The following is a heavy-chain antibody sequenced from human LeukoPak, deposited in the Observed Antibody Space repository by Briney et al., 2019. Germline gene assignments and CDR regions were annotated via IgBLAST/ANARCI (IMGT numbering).Heavy chain of an antibody. CDR1: GGSISSYY. Sequence: SETLSLTCTISGGSISSYYWSWIRQPPGKPLEWLGYIYYSGSTNYNPSLKSRVTISVDTSKNQFSLKLSSVTAADTAVYFCARQLRGEAVAGHLQPFDYWGQGTLVTVSS. V-gene: IGHV4-59*08. D-gene: IGHD6-19*01. J-gene: IGHJ4*02. CDR3: ARQLRGEAVAGHLQPFDY. CDR2: IYYSGST.